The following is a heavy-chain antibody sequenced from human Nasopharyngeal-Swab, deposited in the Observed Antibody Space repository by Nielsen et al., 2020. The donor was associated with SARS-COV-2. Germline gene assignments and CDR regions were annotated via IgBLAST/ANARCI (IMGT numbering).Heavy chain of an antibody. J-gene: IGHJ4*02. CDR3: ARGSSDYVPYFDY. V-gene: IGHV4-4*02. D-gene: IGHD4-17*01. CDR2: IYHSGST. Sequence: VRQAPGKGLEWVGEIYHSGSTNDNPSLKSRVPISVNKSKNQFSLKLSSVTAADTAVYYCARGSSDYVPYFDYWGQGTLVTVSS.